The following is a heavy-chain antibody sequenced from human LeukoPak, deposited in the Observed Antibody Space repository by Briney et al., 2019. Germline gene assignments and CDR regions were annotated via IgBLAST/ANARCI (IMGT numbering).Heavy chain of an antibody. D-gene: IGHD1-1*01. V-gene: IGHV3-9*01. CDR3: AKGYSKDYDY. CDR1: GFTFDDYA. J-gene: IGHJ4*02. Sequence: PGRSLRLSCAASGFTFDDYAMHWVRQAPGKGLEWVSGISWNSGSIGYADSVKGRFTISRDNAENSLYLQMNSLGAEDTALYYCAKGYSKDYDYWGQGTLVTVSS. CDR2: ISWNSGSI.